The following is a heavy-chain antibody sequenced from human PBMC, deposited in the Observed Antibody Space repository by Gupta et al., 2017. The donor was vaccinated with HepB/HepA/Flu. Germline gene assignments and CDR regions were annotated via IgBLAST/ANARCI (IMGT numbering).Heavy chain of an antibody. CDR2: IYYDGIT. V-gene: IGHV4-39*01. J-gene: IGHJ6*02. Sequence: LQLQESGPGLVKPSETLSLTCSVSGGSIIDSNYYWDWIRQPPGKGLEWIGTIYYDGITYYKSSLKSRVTVSVDTSNNQFSLRLTSVTDADTAVYYCARRAGGYLYYYGFDVWGQGTTVSV. D-gene: IGHD3-16*02. CDR1: GGSIIDSNYY. CDR3: ARRAGGYLYYYGFDV.